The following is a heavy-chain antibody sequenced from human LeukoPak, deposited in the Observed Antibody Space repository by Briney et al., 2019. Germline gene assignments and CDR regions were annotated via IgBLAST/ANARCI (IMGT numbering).Heavy chain of an antibody. J-gene: IGHJ5*01. Sequence: PGGSLRLTCAASGFPFSSYAVNWVRQAPGKGLEWVSVISGSGDRAYYGDTVKGRFSISRDNSKNTVYLQMNSLRVEDTAIYYWAKGSSSWYVAGWFDSWGQGALVTVSS. CDR3: AKGSSSWYVAGWFDS. D-gene: IGHD6-13*01. V-gene: IGHV3-23*01. CDR2: ISGSGDRA. CDR1: GFPFSSYA.